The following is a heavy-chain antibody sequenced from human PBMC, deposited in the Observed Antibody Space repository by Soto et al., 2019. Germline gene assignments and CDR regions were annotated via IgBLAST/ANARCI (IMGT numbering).Heavy chain of an antibody. CDR3: ARDDLYYGSGSYYNGAFDY. CDR1: GYTFTSYA. J-gene: IGHJ4*02. D-gene: IGHD3-10*01. V-gene: IGHV1-3*01. CDR2: INAGNGNT. Sequence: ASVKVSGTASGYTFTSYAMHCVRQAPGQRLEWMGWINAGNGNTKYSQKFQGRVTITRDTSASTAYMELSSLRSEDTAVYYCARDDLYYGSGSYYNGAFDYWGQGTLVTVSS.